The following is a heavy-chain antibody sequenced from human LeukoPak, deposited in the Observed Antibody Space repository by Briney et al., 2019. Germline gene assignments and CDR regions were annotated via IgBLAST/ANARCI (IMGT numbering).Heavy chain of an antibody. CDR3: ATTTVTTTPGDY. CDR1: GFTFSDYY. J-gene: IGHJ4*02. V-gene: IGHV3-11*01. CDR2: IGTSGSSI. Sequence: GGSLRLSCAASGFTFSDYYMSWIRQAPGKGLEWVPFIGTSGSSIYYADSVKGRFTISRDNAKRSLYLQMNRLRAEDTAVYYCATTTVTTTPGDYWGQGTLVTVSS. D-gene: IGHD4-17*01.